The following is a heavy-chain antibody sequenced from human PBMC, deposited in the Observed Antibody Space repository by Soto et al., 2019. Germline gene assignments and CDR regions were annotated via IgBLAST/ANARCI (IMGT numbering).Heavy chain of an antibody. Sequence: QVRLVESGGGVVQPGRSLRLSCAASGFTFSSYGMHWVRQAPGKGLEWVAVISYDGSNKYYADSVKGRFTISRDNSKNTLYLQMNSLRAEDTAVYYCAKDRSQYSSSSLDVWGKGTTVTVSS. J-gene: IGHJ6*04. CDR2: ISYDGSNK. V-gene: IGHV3-30*18. CDR1: GFTFSSYG. D-gene: IGHD6-6*01. CDR3: AKDRSQYSSSSLDV.